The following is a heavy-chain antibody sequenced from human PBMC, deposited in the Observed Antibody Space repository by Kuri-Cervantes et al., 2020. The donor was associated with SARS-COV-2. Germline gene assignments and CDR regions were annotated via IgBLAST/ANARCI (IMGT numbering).Heavy chain of an antibody. J-gene: IGHJ6*03. CDR1: GGSISSGGYY. V-gene: IGHV4-31*03. Sequence: SETLSLTCTVSGGSISSGGYYWSWIRQHPGKGLEWIGYIYYSGSTYYNPSLKSRVTISVDTSKNQFSLKLSSVTAADTAVYYCAREVRGPYYYYYYYMDVWGKGTMVTVSS. CDR2: IYYSGST. CDR3: AREVRGPYYYYYYYMDV. D-gene: IGHD3-10*01.